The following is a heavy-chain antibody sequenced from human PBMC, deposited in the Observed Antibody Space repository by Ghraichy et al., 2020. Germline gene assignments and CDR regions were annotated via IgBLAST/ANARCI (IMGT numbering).Heavy chain of an antibody. CDR2: INPSRGGT. CDR3: ARDRTIILSNSDFYFLDV. Sequence: ASVKVSCKTSGYTFTGYFLHWVRRAPGHGLEWLGRINPSRGGTKYPERFQGRVNISRDTSISTVYMELNSLTSDDTAIYYCARDRTIILSNSDFYFLDVWGSGTTVTVSS. D-gene: IGHD2-21*01. J-gene: IGHJ6*01. CDR1: GYTFTGYF. V-gene: IGHV1-2*06.